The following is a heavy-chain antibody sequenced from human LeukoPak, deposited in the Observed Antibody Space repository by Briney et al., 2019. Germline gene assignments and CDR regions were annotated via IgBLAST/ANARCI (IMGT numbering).Heavy chain of an antibody. CDR1: GGSISSYH. V-gene: IGHV4-4*07. J-gene: IGHJ5*02. CDR2: IYTSGST. Sequence: PSETLSLTCTVSGGSISSYHWSWIRQPAGKGLEWIGRIYTSGSTNYNPSLKSRVAMSVDTSKNQFSLNLNSLNHAATAGYYYGRGRGPFAPWGQGPWSPSPQ. CDR3: GRGRGPFAP.